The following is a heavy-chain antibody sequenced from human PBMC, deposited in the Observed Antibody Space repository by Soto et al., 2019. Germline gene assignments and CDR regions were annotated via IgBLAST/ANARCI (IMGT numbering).Heavy chain of an antibody. J-gene: IGHJ3*02. Sequence: QVQLVESGGGVVQPGRSLRLSCAASGFTFSRYGMHWVRQAPGKGPDWVAVISYNGGAQYYADSVKGRFTISRDNSRNTLYLQMNSLGPEDTAVYYCAKEPLEVSGRNAFNIWGQGTMVTASS. V-gene: IGHV3-30*18. CDR3: AKEPLEVSGRNAFNI. D-gene: IGHD1-1*01. CDR1: GFTFSRYG. CDR2: ISYNGGAQ.